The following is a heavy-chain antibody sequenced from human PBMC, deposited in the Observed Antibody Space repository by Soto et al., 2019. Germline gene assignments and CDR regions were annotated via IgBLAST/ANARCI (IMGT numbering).Heavy chain of an antibody. V-gene: IGHV1-69*02. Sequence: SVKVSCKASGGTFSSYTISWVRQAPGQGLEWMGRIIPILGIANYAQKFQGRVTITADKSTSTAYMELSSLRSEDTAVYYCARGRSGGSCESCYYYYKDVWGKGTTVTVSS. CDR3: ARGRSGGSCESCYYYYKDV. J-gene: IGHJ6*03. CDR2: IIPILGIA. CDR1: GGTFSSYT. D-gene: IGHD2-15*01.